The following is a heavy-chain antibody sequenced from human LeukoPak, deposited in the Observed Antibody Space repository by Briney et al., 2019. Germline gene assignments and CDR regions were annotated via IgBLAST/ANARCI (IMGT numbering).Heavy chain of an antibody. J-gene: IGHJ4*02. Sequence: SRTLSLTCAISGDSVSSSSPTWNWIRQSPSRGLEWLGRTYYRSKWYNDYAVSVKSRITINSDTSNNQFSLQLNSVTPEDTAVYYCARFLGAALDYWGQGILVTVSS. CDR2: TYYRSKWYN. D-gene: IGHD3-16*01. CDR3: ARFLGAALDY. CDR1: GDSVSSSSPT. V-gene: IGHV6-1*01.